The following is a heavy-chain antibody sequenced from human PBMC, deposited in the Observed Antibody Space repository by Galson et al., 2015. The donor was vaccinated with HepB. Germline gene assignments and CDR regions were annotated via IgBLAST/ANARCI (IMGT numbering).Heavy chain of an antibody. J-gene: IGHJ6*02. CDR2: IDPSDSYT. CDR1: GYSFTSYW. V-gene: IGHV5-10-1*01. CDR3: ARSSWYSIYYYGMDV. Sequence: QSGAEVKKPGESLRISCTGSGYSFTSYWISWVRQMPGKGLEWMGRIDPSDSYTNYSPSFQGHVTISADKSISTAYLQWSSLKASDTAMYYCARSSWYSIYYYGMDVWGQGTTVTVSS. D-gene: IGHD6-13*01.